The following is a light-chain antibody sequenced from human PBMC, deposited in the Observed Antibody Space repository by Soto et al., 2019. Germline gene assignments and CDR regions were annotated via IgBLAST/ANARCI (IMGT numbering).Light chain of an antibody. V-gene: IGKV1-33*01. Sequence: DIQMTQSPSSLSASVGDRVTITCQASQDSRKNLHWYQQKPGKAPKLLIYRVSNLETGVPSRFSGSGSGTDFTLTITSLQPEDISTYYCQQYNDLITFGGGTKVEMK. CDR2: RVS. CDR3: QQYNDLIT. J-gene: IGKJ4*01. CDR1: QDSRKN.